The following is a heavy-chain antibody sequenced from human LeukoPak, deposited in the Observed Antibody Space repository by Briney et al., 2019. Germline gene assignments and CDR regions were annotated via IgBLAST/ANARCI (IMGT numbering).Heavy chain of an antibody. Sequence: ASVKVSCKASGGTFSSYAISWVRQAPGKGLEWMGGFDPEDGETIYAQKFQGRVTMTEDTSTDTAYMELSSLRSEDTAVYYCAADRLYQLRPRYYGMDVWGQGTTVTVSS. J-gene: IGHJ6*02. D-gene: IGHD2-2*01. CDR1: GGTFSSYA. CDR3: AADRLYQLRPRYYGMDV. CDR2: FDPEDGET. V-gene: IGHV1-24*01.